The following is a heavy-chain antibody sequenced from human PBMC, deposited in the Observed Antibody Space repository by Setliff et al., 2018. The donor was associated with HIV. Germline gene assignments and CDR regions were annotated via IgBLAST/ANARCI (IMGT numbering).Heavy chain of an antibody. CDR3: GKESGSAAFDY. CDR2: IYAGGT. J-gene: IGHJ4*02. Sequence: GGSLRLSCEGSGFTVSASYMSWVRQVPGKGLEWVSSIYAGGTYYADSVKGRFSISRDNSKNTLYLQMNSLRGEDTAVYYCGKESGSAAFDYWGQGTLVTVSS. CDR1: GFTVSASY. V-gene: IGHV3-53*01. D-gene: IGHD2-15*01.